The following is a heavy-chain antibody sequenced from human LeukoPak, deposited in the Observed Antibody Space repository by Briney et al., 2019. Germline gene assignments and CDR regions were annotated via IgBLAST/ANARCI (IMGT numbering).Heavy chain of an antibody. CDR3: ARVGYYDFWSGHLDY. D-gene: IGHD3-3*01. CDR2: IYHSGST. CDR1: GYSISSGYY. Sequence: SETLSLTCTVSGYSISSGYYWGWIRQPPGKGLEWIGSIYHSGSTYYNPSLKSRVTISVDTSKNQFSLKLSSVTAADTAVYYCARVGYYDFWSGHLDYWGQGTLVTVSS. J-gene: IGHJ4*02. V-gene: IGHV4-38-2*02.